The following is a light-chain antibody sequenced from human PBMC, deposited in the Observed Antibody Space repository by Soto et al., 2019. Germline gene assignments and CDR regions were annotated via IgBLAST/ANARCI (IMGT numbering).Light chain of an antibody. CDR1: QSVRSSY. CDR2: DAS. V-gene: IGKV3-20*01. CDR3: QQYGDSPQT. J-gene: IGKJ5*01. Sequence: ENVLTQSPGTLSLSPGERATLSCRASQSVRSSYLAWYQQKPDQAPRLLLYDASSRATGIPDRFSGSGSGTDFTLSIDRLEPEDFAVYYCQQYGDSPQTFGQGTRLEI.